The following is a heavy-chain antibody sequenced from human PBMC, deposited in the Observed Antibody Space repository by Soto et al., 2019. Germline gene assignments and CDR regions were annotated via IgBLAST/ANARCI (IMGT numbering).Heavy chain of an antibody. J-gene: IGHJ3*02. CDR1: GFTFSNYA. D-gene: IGHD3-16*01. Sequence: QVQLVESGGGVVQPGTSLTLSCAASGFTFSNYAMHWVRQAPGKGLEWVAAMSFDGTRYYADSVKGRSTISRDSARNTVFLQTTGLRVDDTALSYCTRGRPLPPMHTGDEPLDISGQGTMVTVSS. V-gene: IGHV3-30*03. CDR2: MSFDGTR. CDR3: TRGRPLPPMHTGDEPLDI.